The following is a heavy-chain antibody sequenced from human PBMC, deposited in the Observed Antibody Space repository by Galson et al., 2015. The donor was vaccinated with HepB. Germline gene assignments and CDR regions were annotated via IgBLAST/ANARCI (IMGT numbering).Heavy chain of an antibody. CDR3: AKPHYGDYVAYDY. CDR1: GFTFRSYG. J-gene: IGHJ4*02. V-gene: IGHV3-30*18. D-gene: IGHD4/OR15-4a*01. CDR2: ISNDGTSK. Sequence: SLRLSCAASGFTFRSYGMHWVRQVPGKGLEWVAVISNDGTSKDYADSVKGRFTISRDNSKNTLYLQMNSLRAEDTAVYHCAKPHYGDYVAYDYWGQGTLVTVSS.